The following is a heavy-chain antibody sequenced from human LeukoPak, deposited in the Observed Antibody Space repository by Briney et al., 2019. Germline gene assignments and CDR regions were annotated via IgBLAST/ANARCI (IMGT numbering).Heavy chain of an antibody. V-gene: IGHV3-74*01. D-gene: IGHD3-10*01. Sequence: GGSLRLSCGASGFTFSSYWMHWVRQAPGKGLVWVSRIRPDGTGTNYADSVKGRFTTSRDNAKNTLYLQMNSLRAEDTAVYYCARDLVYGSGSYDYWGQGTLVTVSS. CDR2: IRPDGTGT. CDR3: ARDLVYGSGSYDY. CDR1: GFTFSSYW. J-gene: IGHJ4*02.